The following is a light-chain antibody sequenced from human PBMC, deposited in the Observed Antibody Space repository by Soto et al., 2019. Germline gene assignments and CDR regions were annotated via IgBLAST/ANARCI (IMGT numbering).Light chain of an antibody. CDR3: QQYYDWPPT. CDR2: GAS. J-gene: IGKJ1*01. V-gene: IGKV3-20*01. CDR1: QSVSNNY. Sequence: EIVLTQSPGTLSLSPGERATLSCRASQSVSNNYLAWYQQKPGQAPRLLIYGASNRATGIPDRFSGSGSGTDFTLTISRLEPEDFALYYCQQYYDWPPTFGQGTKVDIK.